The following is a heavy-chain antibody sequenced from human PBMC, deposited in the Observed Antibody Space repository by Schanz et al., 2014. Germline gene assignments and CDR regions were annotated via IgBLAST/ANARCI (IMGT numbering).Heavy chain of an antibody. CDR3: ARGNYGMDV. Sequence: EVQVLESGGGLVQPGGSLRLSCAASGFTFSSYAMSWVRQAPGKGLEWVSTISDSGSSTYYADSVRGRFTISRDNAKNSLFLQMNSLRAEDTAKYYCARGNYGMDVWGQGTTVTVSS. J-gene: IGHJ6*02. CDR2: ISDSGSST. V-gene: IGHV3-23*01. CDR1: GFTFSSYA.